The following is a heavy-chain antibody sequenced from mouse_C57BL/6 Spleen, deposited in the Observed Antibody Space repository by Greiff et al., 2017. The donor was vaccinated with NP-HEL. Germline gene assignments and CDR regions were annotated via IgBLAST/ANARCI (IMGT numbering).Heavy chain of an antibody. Sequence: QVQLKQPGAELVMPGASVKLSCKASGYTFTSYWMHWVKQRPGQGLEWIGEIDPSDSYTNYNQKFKGKSTLTVDKSSSTAYMQLSSLTSEDSAVYYCARRRAWDYEEFAYWGQGTLVTVSA. V-gene: IGHV1-69*01. CDR3: ARRRAWDYEEFAY. D-gene: IGHD2-4*01. CDR2: IDPSDSYT. J-gene: IGHJ3*01. CDR1: GYTFTSYW.